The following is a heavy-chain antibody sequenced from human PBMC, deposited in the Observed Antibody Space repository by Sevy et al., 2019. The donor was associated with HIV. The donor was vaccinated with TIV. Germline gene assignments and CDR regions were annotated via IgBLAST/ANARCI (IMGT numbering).Heavy chain of an antibody. CDR3: ARDSTARPRVLDY. D-gene: IGHD6-6*01. V-gene: IGHV4-59*01. Sequence: SESLSLTCSVSGRSISSYFWTWVRQSPGKGLEWIGNIYFTGNTDYSPSLKSRVSLSLDTSKSQFSLTLKSVTAADTAIYFCARDSTARPRVLDYWGQGILVTVSS. CDR2: IYFTGNT. CDR1: GRSISSYF. J-gene: IGHJ4*02.